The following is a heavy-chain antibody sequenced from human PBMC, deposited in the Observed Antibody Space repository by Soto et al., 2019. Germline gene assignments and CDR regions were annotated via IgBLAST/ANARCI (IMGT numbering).Heavy chain of an antibody. CDR1: GFTFSIYA. Sequence: GGSLRLSCAASGFTFSIYAMHWVRHAPGKGLEWVAVISYDGSNKYYADSVKGRFTISRDNSKNTLYLQMNSLRAEDTAVYYCARFYCSSTSCYTIYGMDVWGQGTTVTVSS. CDR3: ARFYCSSTSCYTIYGMDV. J-gene: IGHJ6*02. V-gene: IGHV3-30-3*01. D-gene: IGHD2-2*02. CDR2: ISYDGSNK.